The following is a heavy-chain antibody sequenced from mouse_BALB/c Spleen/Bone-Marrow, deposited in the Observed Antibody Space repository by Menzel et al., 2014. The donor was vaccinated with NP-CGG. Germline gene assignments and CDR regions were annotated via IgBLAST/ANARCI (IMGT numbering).Heavy chain of an antibody. CDR2: ISNLAYSN. CDR1: GFNFSDYG. CDR3: TRDRGYDGGYYFDY. V-gene: IGHV5-15*02. J-gene: IGHJ2*01. D-gene: IGHD2-2*01. Sequence: EVQLVESGGGVVQPGGSRKLSCAASGFNFSDYGMAWVRLAPGKGPEWVAFISNLAYSNYYADTVTGRFTISRENAKNTLYLEMSSLRFEDTAMYYCTRDRGYDGGYYFDYWGQGTTLTVSS.